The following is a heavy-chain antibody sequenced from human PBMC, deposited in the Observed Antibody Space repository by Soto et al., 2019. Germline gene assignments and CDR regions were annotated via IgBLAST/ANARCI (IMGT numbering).Heavy chain of an antibody. Sequence: GASVKVSCKASGGTFSSYAISWVRQAPGQGLEWMGGIIPIFGTANYAQKFQGRVTITADESTSTAYMELSSLRSEDTAVYYCARGRPPGSYFDYWGQGTLVTVSS. D-gene: IGHD3-10*01. CDR2: IIPIFGTA. CDR3: ARGRPPGSYFDY. CDR1: GGTFSSYA. V-gene: IGHV1-69*13. J-gene: IGHJ4*02.